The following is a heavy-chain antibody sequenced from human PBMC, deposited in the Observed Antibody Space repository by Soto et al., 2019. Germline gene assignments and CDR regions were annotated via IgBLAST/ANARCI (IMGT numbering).Heavy chain of an antibody. D-gene: IGHD2-15*01. Sequence: GASVKVSCKASGYTFTSYGISWVRQAPGQGLEWMGWISAYNGNTNYAQKLQGRVTMTTDTSTSTAYMELRSLRSDDTAVYYCARGNVVVLAAILSPYPIAQDYYGMDVWGQGTTVTVSS. CDR2: ISAYNGNT. J-gene: IGHJ6*02. CDR3: ARGNVVVLAAILSPYPIAQDYYGMDV. V-gene: IGHV1-18*01. CDR1: GYTFTSYG.